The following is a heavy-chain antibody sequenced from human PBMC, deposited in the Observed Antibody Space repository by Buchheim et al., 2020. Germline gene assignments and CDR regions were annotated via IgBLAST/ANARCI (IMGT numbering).Heavy chain of an antibody. CDR3: VTSGSYYYYAMDV. Sequence: EVQLVESGGGLVQPGGSLRLSCAASGFTFSSYWMHWVRQAPGKGLVCAARINSDGRTTTYADSVKGRFTISRDNDRKTLYLQMNSLRAEDTAVYYCVTSGSYYYYAMDVWGQGTT. CDR2: INSDGRTT. V-gene: IGHV3-74*01. CDR1: GFTFSSYW. D-gene: IGHD3-22*01. J-gene: IGHJ6*02.